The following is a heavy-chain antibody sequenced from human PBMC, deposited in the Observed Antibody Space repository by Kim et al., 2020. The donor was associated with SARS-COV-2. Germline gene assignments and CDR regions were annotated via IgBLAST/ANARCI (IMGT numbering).Heavy chain of an antibody. Sequence: SVKGQFTISRDNSKNTLYLQMNSLRAEDTAGYDCAKELEGGYSRGSPDYWGQGTLVTVSS. CDR3: AKELEGGYSRGSPDY. J-gene: IGHJ4*02. V-gene: IGHV3-30*02. D-gene: IGHD6-13*01.